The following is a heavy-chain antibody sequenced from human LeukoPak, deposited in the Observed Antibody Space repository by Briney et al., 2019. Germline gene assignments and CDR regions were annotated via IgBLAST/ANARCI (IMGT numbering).Heavy chain of an antibody. Sequence: GGSLRLSCAASGFTFSSYAMSWVRQAPGKGLEWVSGIIDSGESTYYANFAKGRFTISRDNSNKTLYLQMNSLGAEDTAVYYCAKLGGQELHNYYVAVCGKGTTVAVSS. CDR1: GFTFSSYA. V-gene: IGHV3-23*01. CDR3: AKLGGQELHNYYVAV. J-gene: IGHJ6*03. D-gene: IGHD3-16*01. CDR2: IIDSGEST.